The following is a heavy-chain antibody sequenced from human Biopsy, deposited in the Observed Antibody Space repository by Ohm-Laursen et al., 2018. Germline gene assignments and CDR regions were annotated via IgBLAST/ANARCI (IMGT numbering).Heavy chain of an antibody. V-gene: IGHV4-4*07. D-gene: IGHD6-6*01. CDR1: GGSIISYY. CDR2: IYSSGGT. J-gene: IGHJ4*02. Sequence: SDTLSLTCTVSGGSIISYYWNWIRQPAGKGLEWIGRIYSSGGTKYNPSLKSRVTMSVDTSKKQLSLKVRSVTAADTAVYYCARGEYSSSIFVHWGQGTLVTVSS. CDR3: ARGEYSSSIFVH.